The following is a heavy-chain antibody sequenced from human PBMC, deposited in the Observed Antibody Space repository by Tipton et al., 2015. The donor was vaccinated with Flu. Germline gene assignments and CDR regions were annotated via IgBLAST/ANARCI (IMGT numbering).Heavy chain of an antibody. Sequence: SLRLSCAASGFSFGSFWLTWVRQVPGKGLEWISAISASGGNTYYADSVKGRFTISRDNSKNTLYLQMNSLRDEDTALYYCAKLWEDGGDYGQKFWGQGSLVTVSS. D-gene: IGHD4-17*01. CDR2: ISASGGNT. V-gene: IGHV3-23*01. CDR1: GFSFGSFW. J-gene: IGHJ4*02. CDR3: AKLWEDGGDYGQKF.